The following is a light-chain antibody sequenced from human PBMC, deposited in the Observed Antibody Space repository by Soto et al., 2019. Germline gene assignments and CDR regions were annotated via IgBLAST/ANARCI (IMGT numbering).Light chain of an antibody. CDR2: DVT. V-gene: IGLV2-11*01. J-gene: IGLJ3*02. CDR1: SSDVGTYNY. CDR3: SSYAGTTLPV. Sequence: QSALTQPRSVSGSPGQSVTISCTGTSSDVGTYNYVSWYQQHPGKAPKLVIYDVTRPPPGVPDRFSGSKSGNTASLTISGLPAEDAAYYYCSSYAGTTLPVFGGGTKLNV.